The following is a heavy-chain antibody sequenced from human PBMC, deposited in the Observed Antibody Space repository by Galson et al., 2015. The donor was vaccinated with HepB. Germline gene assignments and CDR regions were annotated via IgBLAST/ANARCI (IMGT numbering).Heavy chain of an antibody. V-gene: IGHV4-59*01. CDR1: GGSISSYY. CDR2: IYYSGST. D-gene: IGHD6-19*01. CDR3: ARVEGSSGWYNYFDY. Sequence: SLTCTVSGGSISSYYWSWIRQPPGKGLEWIGYIYYSGSTNYNPSLKSRVTISVDTSKNQFSLKLSSVTAADTAVYYCARVEGSSGWYNYFDYWGQGTLVTVSS. J-gene: IGHJ4*02.